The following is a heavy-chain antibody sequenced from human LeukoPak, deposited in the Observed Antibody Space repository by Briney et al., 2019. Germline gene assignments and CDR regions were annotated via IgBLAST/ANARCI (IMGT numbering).Heavy chain of an antibody. J-gene: IGHJ4*02. V-gene: IGHV1-2*02. D-gene: IGHD3-10*01. Sequence: ASVKVSCKASGYTFTGYYMHWVRQAPGRGLEWMGWINPNSGGTNYAQKFQGRVTMTRDTSISTAYMELSRLRSDDTAVYYCARYYGSGSSNDYWGQGTLVTVSS. CDR3: ARYYGSGSSNDY. CDR1: GYTFTGYY. CDR2: INPNSGGT.